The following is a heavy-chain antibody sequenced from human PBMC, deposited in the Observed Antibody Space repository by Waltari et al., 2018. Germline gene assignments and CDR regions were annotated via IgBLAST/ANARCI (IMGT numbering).Heavy chain of an antibody. J-gene: IGHJ6*03. V-gene: IGHV1-69*10. D-gene: IGHD1-20*01. CDR3: AASTRITGSISYYYYMEV. CDR2: IIALVNIP. CDR1: GGTLSSYA. Sequence: QVHLVQSGAEVKKPGSSVKVSCKASGGTLSSYAISWVRQAPGQGLEWMGGIIALVNIPNYAQKFQGRVTITADKSTNTAYLELSGLRSDDTAIYYCAASTRITGSISYYYYMEVWGKGTTVTVSS.